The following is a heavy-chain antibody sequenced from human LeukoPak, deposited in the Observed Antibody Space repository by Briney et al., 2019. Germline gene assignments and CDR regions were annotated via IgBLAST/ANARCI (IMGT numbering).Heavy chain of an antibody. CDR3: ARAPVTYDAFDI. Sequence: ASVKVSCKASGYTFTGYYMLWVRQAPGQGLEWMGWINPNSGGTNYAQKFQGRVTMTRDTSISTAYMELSRLRSDDTAVYYCARAPVTYDAFDIWGQGTMVTVSS. J-gene: IGHJ3*02. D-gene: IGHD5-18*01. V-gene: IGHV1-2*02. CDR2: INPNSGGT. CDR1: GYTFTGYY.